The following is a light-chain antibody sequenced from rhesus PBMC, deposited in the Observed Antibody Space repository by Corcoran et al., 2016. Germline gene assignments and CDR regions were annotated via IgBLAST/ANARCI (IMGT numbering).Light chain of an antibody. CDR1: QSLTNY. CDR2: SAS. Sequence: DIQMTQSPSSLSASVGDRVTITCQASQSLTNYLNWYQQKPGKIPKLLFYSASTLQSGIPSRFSGSGSGTDFTLTISSLQPEDFATYYCQQGYGYPYTFGQGTKVEIK. CDR3: QQGYGYPYT. V-gene: IGKV1S9*01. J-gene: IGKJ2*01.